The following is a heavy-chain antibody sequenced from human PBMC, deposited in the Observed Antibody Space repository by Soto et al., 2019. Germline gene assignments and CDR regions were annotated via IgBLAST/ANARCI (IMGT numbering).Heavy chain of an antibody. CDR3: ARDFVGATLHGMDV. D-gene: IGHD1-26*01. CDR2: INPIFGTA. Sequence: GALVKVSCKASGYTFNGYYMHWARQAPGQGLEWMGGINPIFGTANYAQKFQGRVTITADESTSTAYMELSSLRSEDTAVYYCARDFVGATLHGMDVWGQGTTDPVSS. V-gene: IGHV1-69*13. CDR1: GYTFNGYY. J-gene: IGHJ6*02.